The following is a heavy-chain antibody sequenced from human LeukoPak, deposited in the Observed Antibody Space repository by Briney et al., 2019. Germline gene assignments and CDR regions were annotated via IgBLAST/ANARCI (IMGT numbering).Heavy chain of an antibody. Sequence: LSLICAVYGGSFSGYYWSWIRQAPGKGLEWVSYISSSGSTIYYADSVKGRFTISRDNAKNSLYLQMSSLRAEDTAVYYCAKESLTIAVAGPTNWGQGTLVTVSS. CDR2: ISSSGSTI. D-gene: IGHD6-19*01. CDR3: AKESLTIAVAGPTN. CDR1: GGSFSGYY. V-gene: IGHV3-11*01. J-gene: IGHJ4*02.